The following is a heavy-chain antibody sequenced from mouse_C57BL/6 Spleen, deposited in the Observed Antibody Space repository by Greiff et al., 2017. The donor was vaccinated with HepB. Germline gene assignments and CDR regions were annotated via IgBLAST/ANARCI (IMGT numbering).Heavy chain of an antibody. CDR2: ISSGGSYT. CDR1: GFTFSSYG. Sequence: EVMLVESGGDLVKPGGSLKLSCAASGFTFSSYGMSWVRQTPDKRLEWVATISSGGSYTYYPDSVKGRFTISRDNAKNTLYLQMSSLKSEDTAMYYCARQVITTVVDWYFDVWGTGTTVTVSS. CDR3: ARQVITTVVDWYFDV. V-gene: IGHV5-6*02. D-gene: IGHD1-1*01. J-gene: IGHJ1*03.